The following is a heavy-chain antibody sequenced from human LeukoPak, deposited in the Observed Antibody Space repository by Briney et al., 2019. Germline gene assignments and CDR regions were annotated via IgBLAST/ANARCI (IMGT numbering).Heavy chain of an antibody. Sequence: ASVKVSCKASGGTFSSYAISWVRQAPGQGLEWMGGIIPIFGTANYAQKFQGRVTITADESTSTAYMELSSLRSEDTAVYYCARQTVGDPWGYDKGYYFDYWGQGTLVIVSS. D-gene: IGHD3-16*01. CDR3: ARQTVGDPWGYDKGYYFDY. CDR1: GGTFSSYA. V-gene: IGHV1-69*01. J-gene: IGHJ4*02. CDR2: IIPIFGTA.